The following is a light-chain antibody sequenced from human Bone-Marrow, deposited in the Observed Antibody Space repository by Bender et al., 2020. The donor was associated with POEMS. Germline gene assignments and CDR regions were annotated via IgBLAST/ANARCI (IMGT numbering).Light chain of an antibody. V-gene: IGLV1-47*01. J-gene: IGLJ2*01. Sequence: QSVLTQAPSASGTPGQWVTISCSGSTSNIGTNHVHWYQQLPGMAPKLLIYINTQRPSGVPDRFSGSKSGSSASLAISGLRSEDEADYYCATWDDRLDGPIFGGGTRLTVL. CDR1: TSNIGTNH. CDR2: INT. CDR3: ATWDDRLDGPI.